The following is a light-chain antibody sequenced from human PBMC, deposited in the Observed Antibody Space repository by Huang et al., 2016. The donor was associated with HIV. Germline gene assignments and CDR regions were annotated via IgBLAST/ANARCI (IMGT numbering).Light chain of an antibody. J-gene: IGKJ1*01. CDR3: QQSYSPLRT. CDR2: AAS. Sequence: DIQMTQSPSSLSASVGDRVTITCRASQSISNYLNWYQQKPGKAPNLLIYAASRLQSGVPSRFSGSASGTDFTLTISSLQPEDFATYYCQQSYSPLRTFGQGTKVEIK. V-gene: IGKV1-39*01. CDR1: QSISNY.